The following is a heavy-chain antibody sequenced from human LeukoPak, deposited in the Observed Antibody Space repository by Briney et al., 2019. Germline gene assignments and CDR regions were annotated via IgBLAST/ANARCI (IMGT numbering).Heavy chain of an antibody. J-gene: IGHJ4*02. V-gene: IGHV4-59*01. D-gene: IGHD6-19*01. CDR3: ARTTIAVAGIFDY. Sequence: SETLSLTCTVSGGSITSYFWSWIRQPPGKGLEWIGYIYYSGSTNYNPSLKSRVTISVDTSKNQFSLKLSSVTAADTAVYYCARTTIAVAGIFDYWGQGTLVTVSS. CDR2: IYYSGST. CDR1: GGSITSYF.